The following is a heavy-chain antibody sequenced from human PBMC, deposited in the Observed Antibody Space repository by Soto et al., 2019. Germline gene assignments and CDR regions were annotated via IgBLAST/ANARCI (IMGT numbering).Heavy chain of an antibody. CDR1: GDTISTGGYT. D-gene: IGHD5-12*01. CDR2: IYYSGST. J-gene: IGHJ4*02. Sequence: PSETLSLTCDVSGDTISTGGYTWAWIRQPPGKGLEWIGYIYYSGSTYYNPSLKSRVTISVDTSKNQFSLKLSSVTAADTAVYYCARAYGGYADYWGQGALVTVSS. CDR3: ARAYGGYADY. V-gene: IGHV4-31*11.